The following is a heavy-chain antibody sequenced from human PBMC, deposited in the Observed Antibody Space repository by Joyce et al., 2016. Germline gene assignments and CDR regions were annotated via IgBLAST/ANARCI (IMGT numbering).Heavy chain of an antibody. Sequence: QVHLVQSGAEMTKPGSSVKVSCKTSGDTFSKSAFSWVRQAPGQGLEWMGGITPGVGTAKYTQKFLGRVTMTADESTSTVYMELNSLRSEDTAVYYCASEPIGVTASPFDLWGRGTLVTVSS. CDR3: ASEPIGVTASPFDL. CDR2: ITPGVGTA. J-gene: IGHJ2*01. D-gene: IGHD6-19*01. CDR1: GDTFSKSA. V-gene: IGHV1-69*01.